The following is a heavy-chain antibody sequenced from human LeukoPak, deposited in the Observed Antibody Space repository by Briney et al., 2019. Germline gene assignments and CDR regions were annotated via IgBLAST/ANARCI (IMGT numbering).Heavy chain of an antibody. Sequence: AASVKVSCKASGYTFTSYAMHWVRQAPGQRLEWMGWINAGNGNTKYSQKFQGRVTITRDTSASTAYMELSSLRSEDTAVYYCARVALYYYGSGSFLGAFDIWGQGTMVTVSS. CDR3: ARVALYYYGSGSFLGAFDI. D-gene: IGHD3-10*01. CDR2: INAGNGNT. V-gene: IGHV1-3*01. J-gene: IGHJ3*02. CDR1: GYTFTSYA.